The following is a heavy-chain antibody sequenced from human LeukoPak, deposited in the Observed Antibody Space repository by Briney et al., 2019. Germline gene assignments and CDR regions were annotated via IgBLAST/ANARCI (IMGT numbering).Heavy chain of an antibody. CDR3: ARAHYDILTGYFYYFDY. Sequence: PSETLSLTCTVSGGSISSSSYYWGWIRQPPGKELEWIGSIYYSGSTYYNPSLKSRVTISVDTSKNQFSLKLSSVTAADTAVYYCARAHYDILTGYFYYFDYWGQGTLVTVSS. D-gene: IGHD3-9*01. J-gene: IGHJ4*02. CDR1: GGSISSSSYY. CDR2: IYYSGST. V-gene: IGHV4-39*01.